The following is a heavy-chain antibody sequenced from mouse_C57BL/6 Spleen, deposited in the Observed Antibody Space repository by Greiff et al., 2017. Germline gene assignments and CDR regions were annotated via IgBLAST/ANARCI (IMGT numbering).Heavy chain of an antibody. CDR2: INPSDGDT. Sequence: QVQLQQSGPELVRPGASVKMSCKASGYTFTSYWMNWVKQRHGQSLEWIGKINPSDGDTTYNQKFKDKATLTVDKSSSTAYMQLSSLTSEDSAGYYSAREDYEGWFDDWGKGTPVTVSS. V-gene: IGHV1-61*01. CDR1: GYTFTSYW. D-gene: IGHD2-4*01. CDR3: AREDYEGWFDD. J-gene: IGHJ1*03.